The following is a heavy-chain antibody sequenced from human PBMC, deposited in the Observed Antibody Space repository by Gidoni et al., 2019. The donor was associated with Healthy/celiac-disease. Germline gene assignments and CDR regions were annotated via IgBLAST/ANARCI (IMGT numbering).Heavy chain of an antibody. CDR2: ISGSGGST. CDR1: GFTFSSYA. V-gene: IGHV3-23*01. D-gene: IGHD3-22*01. Sequence: EVQLLESGGGLVQPGGSLRLSCAASGFTFSSYAMSWVRQAPGKGLEWVSAISGSGGSTYYADSVKGRFTISRDNSKNTLYLQMNSLRAEDTAVYYCAKDRTKNYYDGGNWFDPWGQGTLVTVSS. CDR3: AKDRTKNYYDGGNWFDP. J-gene: IGHJ5*02.